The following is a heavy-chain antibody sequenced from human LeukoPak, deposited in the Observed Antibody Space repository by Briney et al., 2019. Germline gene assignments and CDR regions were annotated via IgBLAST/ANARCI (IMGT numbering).Heavy chain of an antibody. CDR3: ARMYYYDSSGDLAGWFDP. V-gene: IGHV1-2*02. D-gene: IGHD3-22*01. CDR1: GYTFNGYY. CDR2: INPNSDGT. Sequence: ASVTVPCKASGYTFNGYYMHWVRQAPGHGLEWMGWINPNSDGTNYAQKYQGRITMTRVTAISTAYKELSRLRSDDTAVYYCARMYYYDSSGDLAGWFDPWGQGTLVTVSS. J-gene: IGHJ5*02.